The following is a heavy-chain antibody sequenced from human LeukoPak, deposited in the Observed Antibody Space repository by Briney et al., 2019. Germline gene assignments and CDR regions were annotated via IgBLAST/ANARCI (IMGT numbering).Heavy chain of an antibody. J-gene: IGHJ4*02. D-gene: IGHD3-22*01. CDR2: IKPNSGGR. V-gene: IGHV1-2*02. CDR1: GYTFTDYY. CDR3: ARDGHDSSGYYPDY. Sequence: ASVKVSCKASGYTFTDYYMHWLRQAPGQGLEWMGWIKPNSGGRNYAQKFQGRVTMTRDTSISTAYMELNRLTPDDTAVYYCARDGHDSSGYYPDYWGQGTRVTVSS.